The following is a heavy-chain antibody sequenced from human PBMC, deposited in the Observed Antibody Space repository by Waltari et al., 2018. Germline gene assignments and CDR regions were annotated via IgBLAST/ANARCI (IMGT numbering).Heavy chain of an antibody. J-gene: IGHJ6*02. CDR3: AREVVTAIPLPDYYYYGMDV. CDR1: GYTFTGYY. CDR2: INPNSGGT. D-gene: IGHD2-21*02. V-gene: IGHV1-2*02. Sequence: QVQLVQSGAEVKKPGASVTVSCKASGYTFTGYYMHWVRQAPGQGLGWMGWINPNSGGTNYAQEFQGRVTLTRDTSISTAYMELSRRRSDDTAVYYCAREVVTAIPLPDYYYYGMDVWGQGTTVTVSS.